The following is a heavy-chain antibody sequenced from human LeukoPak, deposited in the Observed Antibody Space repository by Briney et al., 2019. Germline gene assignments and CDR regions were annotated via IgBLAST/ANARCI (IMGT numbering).Heavy chain of an antibody. CDR3: ARSPDGMDV. CDR1: GFTFRSYW. J-gene: IGHJ6*02. V-gene: IGHV3-7*01. Sequence: GGSLRLSCAAFGFTFRSYWMTWVRQAPGKGLEWVANIKPDESEKYYMDSVKGRFTISRDNAKNSACLQMNSLRAEDTAVYYCARSPDGMDVWGQGTTVTVSS. CDR2: IKPDESEK.